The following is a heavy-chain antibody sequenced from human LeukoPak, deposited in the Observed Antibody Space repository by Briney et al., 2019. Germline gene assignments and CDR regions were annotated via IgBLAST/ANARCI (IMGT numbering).Heavy chain of an antibody. J-gene: IGHJ5*02. D-gene: IGHD3-10*01. V-gene: IGHV3-30*18. CDR3: ANYGSGSIDINWFDP. Sequence: PGGSLRLSCAASGFTFSSYGMHWVRQAPGKGLEWVAVISYDGSNKYYADSVKSRFTISRDNSKNTPYLQMNSLRAEDTAVYYCANYGSGSIDINWFDPWGQGTLVTVSS. CDR1: GFTFSSYG. CDR2: ISYDGSNK.